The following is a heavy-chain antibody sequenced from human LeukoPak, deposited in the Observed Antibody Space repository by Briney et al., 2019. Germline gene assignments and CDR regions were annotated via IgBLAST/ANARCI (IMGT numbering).Heavy chain of an antibody. CDR3: TRSEGNDAFDV. V-gene: IGHV1-69*13. CDR1: GGTFNSHT. CDR2: ILPLLGST. J-gene: IGHJ4*02. Sequence: ASVKVSCKASGGTFNSHTLGWVRQAPGQGLEWMGGILPLLGSTNVAQKFQGKVSFTADATTATGYMELTSLTSDDTAIYFCTRSEGNDAFDVWGPGTLVTVSS. D-gene: IGHD3-16*01.